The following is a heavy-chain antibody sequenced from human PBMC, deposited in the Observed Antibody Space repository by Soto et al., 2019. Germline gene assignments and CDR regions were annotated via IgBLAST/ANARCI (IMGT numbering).Heavy chain of an antibody. V-gene: IGHV1-8*01. D-gene: IGHD3-3*01. CDR1: GYSFTRHD. CDR3: AREGSLFSGVIVFYGMDV. CDR2: INPSSGNT. Sequence: QVQLVQSGAEVKKPGASVKVSCKASGYSFTRHDINWVRQAPGQGLEWMGWINPSSGNTGYAQRFLGRLTMTTDTSTSTAYMELSGLKSEDTAIYYGAREGSLFSGVIVFYGMDVWGQGTTVTVPS. J-gene: IGHJ6*02.